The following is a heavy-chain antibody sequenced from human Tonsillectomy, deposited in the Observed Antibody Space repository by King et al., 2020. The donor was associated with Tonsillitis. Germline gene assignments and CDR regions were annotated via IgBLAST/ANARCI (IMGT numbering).Heavy chain of an antibody. CDR1: GFTFSSYG. CDR3: AKDSHNYDYVWGSYRSLPDY. CDR2: ISYDGSNK. V-gene: IGHV3-30*18. Sequence: VQLVESGGGVFQPGRSLRLFCASSGFTFSSYGMHWVRQAPGKGLEWVAVISYDGSNKYYADSVKGRFTISRDNSKNTLYLQMNSLRAEDTAVYYCAKDSHNYDYVWGSYRSLPDYWGQGTLVTVPS. J-gene: IGHJ4*02. D-gene: IGHD3-16*02.